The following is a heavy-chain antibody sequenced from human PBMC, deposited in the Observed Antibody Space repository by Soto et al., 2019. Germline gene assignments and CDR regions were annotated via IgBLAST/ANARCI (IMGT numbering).Heavy chain of an antibody. D-gene: IGHD5-12*01. J-gene: IGHJ4*02. CDR2: ISPSGGST. V-gene: IGHV1-46*01. CDR3: AFGRWLHLPLN. CDR1: GYTFTSYY. Sequence: GASVKVSCKASGYTFTSYYIHWVRQSPGQGLEWMGIISPSGGSTSDAQKFQGRVTMTRDTSTSTVYMELSSLRSEDTAVYYCAFGRWLHLPLNWGQGTLVTVSS.